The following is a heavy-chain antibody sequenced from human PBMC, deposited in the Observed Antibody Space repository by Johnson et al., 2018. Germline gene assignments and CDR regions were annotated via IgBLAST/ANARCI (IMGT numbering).Heavy chain of an antibody. CDR2: ISWNSGTI. CDR3: AKDKVTGGTYSEPRGSYYYYYYMDV. J-gene: IGHJ6*03. Sequence: LVQSGGGLVQPGRSLRLSCAASGFTFDDYAMHWVRQAPGKGLEWVSGISWNSGTIAYADSVKGRFTISRDNAKKPLYLQMNSLRAEETALYYCAKDKVTGGTYSEPRGSYYYYYYMDVWGKGTTVTVSS. D-gene: IGHD1-26*01. CDR1: GFTFDDYA. V-gene: IGHV3-9*01.